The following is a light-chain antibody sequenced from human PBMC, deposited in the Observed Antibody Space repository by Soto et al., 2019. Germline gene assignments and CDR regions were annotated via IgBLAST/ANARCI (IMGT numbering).Light chain of an antibody. V-gene: IGKV1-33*01. Sequence: DIQMTQSPSTLSGSVGDRVTITCQASQNINNYLNWYQQKPGKAPKLLIYDASNLETGVPSRFSGSGSGTDFTFTISSLQPEDIATYYCQQGLTFGQGTRLEIK. CDR3: QQGLT. CDR2: DAS. CDR1: QNINNY. J-gene: IGKJ5*01.